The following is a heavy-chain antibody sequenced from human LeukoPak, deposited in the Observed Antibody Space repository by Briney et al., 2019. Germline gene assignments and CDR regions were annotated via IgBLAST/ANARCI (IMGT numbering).Heavy chain of an antibody. Sequence: SETLSLTCIVSGGSISSYYWSWIRQPPGKGLEWIGYIYYSGSTNYNPSLKSRVTISVDTSKNQFSLKLSSVTAADTAVYYCARDLVGARGPWGQGTLVTVSS. V-gene: IGHV4-59*01. CDR3: ARDLVGARGP. CDR2: IYYSGST. J-gene: IGHJ4*02. CDR1: GGSISSYY. D-gene: IGHD1-26*01.